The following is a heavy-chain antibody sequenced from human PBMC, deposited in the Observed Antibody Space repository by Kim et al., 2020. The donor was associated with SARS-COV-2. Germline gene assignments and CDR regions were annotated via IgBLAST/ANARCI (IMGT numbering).Heavy chain of an antibody. CDR2: ISGSGGST. CDR3: AKDQVTWIQLWPTSYFDY. CDR1: GFTFSSYA. Sequence: GGSLRLSCAASGFTFSSYAMSWVRQAPGKGLEWVSAISGSGGSTYYADSVKGRFTISRDNSKNTLYLQMNSLRAEDTAVYYCAKDQVTWIQLWPTSYFDYWGQGTLVTVSS. D-gene: IGHD5-18*01. J-gene: IGHJ4*02. V-gene: IGHV3-23*01.